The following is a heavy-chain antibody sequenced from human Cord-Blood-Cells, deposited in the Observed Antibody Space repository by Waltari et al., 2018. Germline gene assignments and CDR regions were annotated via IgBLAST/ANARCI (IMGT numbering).Heavy chain of an antibody. V-gene: IGHV1-46*01. Sequence: QVQLVQSGAEVKKPGASVKVSCKASGYTFTSYYMHWVRQAPGQGLEWVGRSNLSGGSKSYAQNCKGRVTMTRDTSTSTFYMELSSLRSEDTAVYYCARDFYCSSTSCYAFDIWGQGTMVTVSS. J-gene: IGHJ3*02. CDR1: GYTFTSYY. CDR3: ARDFYCSSTSCYAFDI. CDR2: SNLSGGSK. D-gene: IGHD2-2*01.